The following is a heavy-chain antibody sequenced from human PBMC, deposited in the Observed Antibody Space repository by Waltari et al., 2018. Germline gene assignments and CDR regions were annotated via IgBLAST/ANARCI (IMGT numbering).Heavy chain of an antibody. CDR2: IKPDGSQQ. CDR3: ARDFNWGWDF. J-gene: IGHJ4*02. V-gene: IGHV3-7*03. Sequence: EVQLVDSGGGLVQPGGSLRLSCAASGFTFSSNWMSWVRPAPGRGLERLANIKPDGSQQYYVDSVRGRVSISRDNAKNSLYLQLNSLRAEDTAIYYCARDFNWGWDFWGQGTLVTVSS. D-gene: IGHD7-27*01. CDR1: GFTFSSNW.